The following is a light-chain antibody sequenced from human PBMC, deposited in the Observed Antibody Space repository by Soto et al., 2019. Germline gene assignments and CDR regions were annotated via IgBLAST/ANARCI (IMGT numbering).Light chain of an antibody. J-gene: IGKJ1*01. V-gene: IGKV1-5*03. CDR2: KAS. CDR3: QQYNTMAT. CDR1: QSISSW. Sequence: DIPMTQSPSTLSASVGDRVSITCRASQSISSWVAWYQQKPGKAPKLLISKASSLESGVPSRFSGSGSGTEFTLTITSLQPDDFATYYSQQYNTMATFGQGTKVEIK.